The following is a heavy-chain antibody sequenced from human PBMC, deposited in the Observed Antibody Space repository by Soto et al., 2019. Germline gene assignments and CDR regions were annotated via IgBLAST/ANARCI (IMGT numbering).Heavy chain of an antibody. D-gene: IGHD3-10*01. CDR2: VNPIVSMS. V-gene: IGHV1-69*02. Sequence: QVQLVQSGAEVKRPGSSVKVSCKASGDTFNVYSINGVRQAPGLGLEWMGRVNPIVSMSNYAQKFQGRVTMTADKSTSTAYMELSSLRSEDTAIYYCASSYGSGYRAFDYWGQGALVTVSS. CDR3: ASSYGSGYRAFDY. CDR1: GDTFNVYS. J-gene: IGHJ4*02.